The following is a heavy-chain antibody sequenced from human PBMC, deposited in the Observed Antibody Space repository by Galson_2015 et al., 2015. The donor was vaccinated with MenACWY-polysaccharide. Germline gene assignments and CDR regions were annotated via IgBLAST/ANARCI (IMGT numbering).Heavy chain of an antibody. V-gene: IGHV3-9*01. CDR2: ISWNSGYI. CDR3: AQSGNCGSDCYFRPINL. CDR1: GFTLDDYA. D-gene: IGHD2-21*02. Sequence: SLRLSCAASGFTLDDYAMHWVRQVPGKGLEWVSGISWNSGYIGYADSVKGRFTISRDSAKNSLYLQMNSLRAEDTALYYYAQSGNCGSDCYFRPINLWGRGTLVTVSS. J-gene: IGHJ2*01.